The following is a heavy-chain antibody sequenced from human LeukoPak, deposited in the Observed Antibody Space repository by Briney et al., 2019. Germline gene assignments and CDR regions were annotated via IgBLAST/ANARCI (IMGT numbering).Heavy chain of an antibody. CDR2: IYTSGNT. CDR3: ARDPGQQLVNWFDP. V-gene: IGHV4-4*07. Sequence: SETLSLTCTVSGDSISSYYWSWIRQPAGKGLEWIGRIYTSGNTNYNPSLKSRVTMSVDTSKNQVSLKLTSVTAADTAVYYRARDPGQQLVNWFDPWGQGTLVTVSS. J-gene: IGHJ5*02. D-gene: IGHD6-13*01. CDR1: GDSISSYY.